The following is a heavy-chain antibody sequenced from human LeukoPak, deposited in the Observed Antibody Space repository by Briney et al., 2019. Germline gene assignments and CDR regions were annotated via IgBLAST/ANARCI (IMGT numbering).Heavy chain of an antibody. Sequence: SETLSLTCAVYGGSFSGYYWSWIRQPPGKGLEWIGEISHSGSTNYNPSLKSRVTISVDTSKNQFSLKLSSVTAADTAVYYCARGLSPRITIFGYWGQGTLVTVSS. CDR3: ARGLSPRITIFGY. CDR1: GGSFSGYY. D-gene: IGHD3-3*01. V-gene: IGHV4-34*01. J-gene: IGHJ4*02. CDR2: ISHSGST.